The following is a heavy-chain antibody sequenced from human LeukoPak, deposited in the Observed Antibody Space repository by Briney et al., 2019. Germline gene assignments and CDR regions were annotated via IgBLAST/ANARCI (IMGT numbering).Heavy chain of an antibody. Sequence: SETLSLTCTVSGGSISSYYWSWIRQPPGKGLEWMGYIYYSGSTNYNPSLKSRVTISVDTSKNQFSLKLSSVTAADTAVYYCARRGLSSYFDYWGQGILVTVSS. D-gene: IGHD3-16*01. J-gene: IGHJ4*02. CDR3: ARRGLSSYFDY. CDR2: IYYSGST. CDR1: GGSISSYY. V-gene: IGHV4-59*08.